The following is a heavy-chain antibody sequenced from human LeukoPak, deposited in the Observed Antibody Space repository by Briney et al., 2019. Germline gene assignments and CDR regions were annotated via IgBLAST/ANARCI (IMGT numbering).Heavy chain of an antibody. J-gene: IGHJ4*02. CDR1: GFTFSTYV. CDR2: ISSNGDNT. Sequence: PGGSLRLSCSVSGFTFSTYVMHWVRQAPGKGLEYVSAISSNGDNTYYADSMKGRFTISRDNSKNTLYLQMSSLRADDTAVYYCVRGTGYWGEGNLVTVSS. CDR3: VRGTGY. V-gene: IGHV3-64D*06.